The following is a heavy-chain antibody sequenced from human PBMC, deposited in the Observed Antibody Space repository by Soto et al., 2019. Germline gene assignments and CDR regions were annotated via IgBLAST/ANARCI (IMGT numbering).Heavy chain of an antibody. CDR3: ARDRRFLEWLDY. D-gene: IGHD3-3*01. J-gene: IGHJ4*02. CDR2: IWYDGSNK. Sequence: QVQLVEPGGGVVQPGRSLTLSCVASGFTFTSYGIHWVRQAPGKGLEWVAVIWYDGSNKYYGDSVKGRFSISRDNSKNTVFLQMNRLRAEDTAVYYCARDRRFLEWLDYWGQGTLVSVSS. CDR1: GFTFTSYG. V-gene: IGHV3-33*01.